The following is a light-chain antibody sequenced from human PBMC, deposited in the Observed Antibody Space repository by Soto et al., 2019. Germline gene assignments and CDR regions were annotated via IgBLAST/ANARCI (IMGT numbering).Light chain of an antibody. CDR2: RND. J-gene: IGLJ1*01. Sequence: QSVLPQPPSASGTPGQRVTISCSTTNSRSGSNYVYWYQQLPGAAPKLLIYRNDQRPSGVPDRFSASKSGTSASLAISGPRSEDGADYFCEKGNDSLRVYVFGSGTRVTAL. V-gene: IGLV1-47*01. CDR1: NSRSGSNY. CDR3: EKGNDSLRVYV.